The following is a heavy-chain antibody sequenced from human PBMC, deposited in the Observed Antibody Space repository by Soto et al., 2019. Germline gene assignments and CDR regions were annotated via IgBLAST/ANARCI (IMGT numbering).Heavy chain of an antibody. J-gene: IGHJ5*02. CDR3: AGDRFLEWLPRVRWFDP. CDR1: GGSISSGGYY. Sequence: SETLSLTCTVSGGSISSGGYYWSWIRQHPGKGLEWIGYIYYSGSTYYNPSLKSRVTISVDTSKNQCSLKLSSVTAADTAVYYCAGDRFLEWLPRVRWFDPWGQGTPVTVSS. V-gene: IGHV4-31*03. CDR2: IYYSGST. D-gene: IGHD3-3*01.